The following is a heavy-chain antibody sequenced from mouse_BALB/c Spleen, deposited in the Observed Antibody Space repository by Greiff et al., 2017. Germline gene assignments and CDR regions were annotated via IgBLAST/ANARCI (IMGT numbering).Heavy chain of an antibody. CDR3: ARLSGTWYFDV. Sequence: EVQLQESGPSLVKPSQTLSFTCFATGDSITSGYWNWIRKFPGNKLEYMGYISYSGSTYYNPALKSRISIPRDTSKNQYYLQLNSVTTEDTATYCCARLSGTWYFDVWGAGTTVTVSS. D-gene: IGHD4-1*01. J-gene: IGHJ1*01. V-gene: IGHV3-8*02. CDR1: GDSITSGY. CDR2: ISYSGST.